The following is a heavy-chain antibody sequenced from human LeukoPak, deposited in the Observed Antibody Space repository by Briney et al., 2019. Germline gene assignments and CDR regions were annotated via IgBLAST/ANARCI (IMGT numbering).Heavy chain of an antibody. V-gene: IGHV1-46*01. CDR2: INPSGGST. J-gene: IGHJ3*02. Sequence: ASVKVSCKASGYTFTSYYMHWVRQVPGQGLEWMGIINPSGGSTSYAQKFQGRVTMTRDTSTSTVYMELSSLRSEDTAVYYCARFAYYYDSSGYRTYAFDIWGQGTMVTVSS. D-gene: IGHD3-22*01. CDR3: ARFAYYYDSSGYRTYAFDI. CDR1: GYTFTSYY.